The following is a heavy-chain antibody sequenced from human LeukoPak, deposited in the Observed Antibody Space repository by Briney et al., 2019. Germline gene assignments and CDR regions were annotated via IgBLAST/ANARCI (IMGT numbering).Heavy chain of an antibody. CDR1: GFTFSSYG. V-gene: IGHV3-30*03. CDR2: ISYDGSNK. J-gene: IGHJ3*02. Sequence: PGGSLRLSCAASGFTFSSYGMHWVRQAPGKGLEWVAVISYDGSNKYYADSVKGRFTISRDNSKNTLYLQMNSLRAEDTAVYYCARFRDSSGYYFSAFDIWGQGTMVTVSS. D-gene: IGHD3-22*01. CDR3: ARFRDSSGYYFSAFDI.